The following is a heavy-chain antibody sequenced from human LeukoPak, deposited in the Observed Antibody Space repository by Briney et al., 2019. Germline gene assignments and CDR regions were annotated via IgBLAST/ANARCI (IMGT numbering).Heavy chain of an antibody. CDR3: ARDKVVTVELFDY. V-gene: IGHV3-23*01. CDR1: GFTFSSYV. CDR2: ISGSGGST. D-gene: IGHD2-15*01. Sequence: GGSLRLSCAASGFTFSSYVMSWVRQAPGKGLEWVSAISGSGGSTYYADSVKGRFTISRDNSKNTLYLQMNSLRAEDTAVYYCARDKVVTVELFDYWGQGTLVTVSS. J-gene: IGHJ4*02.